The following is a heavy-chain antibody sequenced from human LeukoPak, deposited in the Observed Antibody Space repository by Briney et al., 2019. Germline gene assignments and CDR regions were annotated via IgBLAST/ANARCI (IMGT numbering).Heavy chain of an antibody. CDR1: GGSISSYY. Sequence: SETLSLTCTVSGGSISSYYWSWIRQPPGKGLQWIGYIDHSGYTNYNRSLKSRVTISVDTSKNQFSLKLSSVTAADTAVYYCARVTQSYGSGNFDYWGQGTLVTVSS. CDR3: ARVTQSYGSGNFDY. J-gene: IGHJ4*02. D-gene: IGHD3-10*01. V-gene: IGHV4-59*01. CDR2: IDHSGYT.